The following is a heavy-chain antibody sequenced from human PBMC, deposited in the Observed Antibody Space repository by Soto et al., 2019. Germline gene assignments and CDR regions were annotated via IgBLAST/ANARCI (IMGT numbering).Heavy chain of an antibody. Sequence: SETLSLTCVVSGGSISSGGYYWSWIRQHPGKGLEWIGYIYYSGSTYYNPSLKSRVTISVDTSKNQFSLKLSSVTAADTAVYYCAREQSYYYYMDVWGKGTTVTVSS. D-gene: IGHD4-4*01. J-gene: IGHJ6*03. CDR1: GGSISSGGYY. CDR3: AREQSYYYYMDV. V-gene: IGHV4-31*11. CDR2: IYYSGST.